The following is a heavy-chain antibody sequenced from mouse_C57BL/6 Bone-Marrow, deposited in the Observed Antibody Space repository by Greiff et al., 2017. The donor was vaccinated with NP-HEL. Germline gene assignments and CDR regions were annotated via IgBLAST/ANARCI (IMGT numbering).Heavy chain of an antibody. CDR1: GYSFTDYN. D-gene: IGHD2-5*01. V-gene: IGHV1-39*01. Sequence: EVKLMESGPELVKPGASVKISCKASGYSFTDYNMNWVKQSNGKSLEWIGVINPNYGTTSYNQKFKGKATLTVDQSSSTAYMQLNSLTSEDSAVYYCARRGYSNYQAWFAYWGQGTLVTVSA. J-gene: IGHJ3*01. CDR2: INPNYGTT. CDR3: ARRGYSNYQAWFAY.